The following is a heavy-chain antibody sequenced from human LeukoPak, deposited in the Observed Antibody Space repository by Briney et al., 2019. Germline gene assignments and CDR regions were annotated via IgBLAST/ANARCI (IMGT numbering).Heavy chain of an antibody. J-gene: IGHJ4*02. D-gene: IGHD3-16*01. CDR3: ARRAGAYPHPYDY. V-gene: IGHV3-53*01. Sequence: GGSLRLSCTVSGFTVSSNSMSWVRQAPGRGLEGVSFIYSGSTHYSDSVKGRFTISRDNSKNTLYLQMNSLRADDTAVYYCARRAGAYPHPYDYWGQGTLVTVSS. CDR2: IYSGST. CDR1: GFTVSSNS.